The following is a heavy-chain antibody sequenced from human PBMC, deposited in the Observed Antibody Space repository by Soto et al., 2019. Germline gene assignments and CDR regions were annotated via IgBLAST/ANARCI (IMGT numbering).Heavy chain of an antibody. CDR2: IIPIFGTA. CDR1: GGTFSSYA. J-gene: IGHJ6*02. CDR3: ARDDSSGYYRDGMDV. Sequence: SVKVSCKASGGTFSSYAISWVRQAPGQGLEWMGGIIPIFGTADYAQKFQGRVTITADESTSTAYMELSSLRSEDTAVYYCARDDSSGYYRDGMDVWGQGTTVTVSS. D-gene: IGHD3-22*01. V-gene: IGHV1-69*13.